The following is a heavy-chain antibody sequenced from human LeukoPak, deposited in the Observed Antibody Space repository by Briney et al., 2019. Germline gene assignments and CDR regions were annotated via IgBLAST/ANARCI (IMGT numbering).Heavy chain of an antibody. CDR1: GGTFSSYA. J-gene: IGHJ6*04. V-gene: IGHV1-69*06. CDR3: ARDLGYSSSWYYYYYGMDV. CDR2: IIPIFGTA. D-gene: IGHD6-13*01. Sequence: SVKVSCTASGGTFSSYAISWVRQAPGQGLEWMGGIIPIFGTANYAQKFQGRVTITADKSTSTAYMELSSLRSEDTAVYYCARDLGYSSSWYYYYYGMDVWGKGTTVTVSS.